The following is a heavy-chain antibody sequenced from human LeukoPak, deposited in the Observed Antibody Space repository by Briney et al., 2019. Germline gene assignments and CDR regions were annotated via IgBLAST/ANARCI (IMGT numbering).Heavy chain of an antibody. D-gene: IGHD2-21*02. CDR1: GFTLSSYW. J-gene: IGHJ4*02. CDR2: IKQDGGEK. V-gene: IGHV3-7*01. Sequence: GGSLRLSCAASGFTLSSYWMRWVRQAPGKGLEWVTNIKQDGGEKNYVDSVKGRFTISRDNAKNSLYLQINSLRVEDTAVYYCARVGGAYCGGDCYANWGQGALVTVSS. CDR3: ARVGGAYCGGDCYAN.